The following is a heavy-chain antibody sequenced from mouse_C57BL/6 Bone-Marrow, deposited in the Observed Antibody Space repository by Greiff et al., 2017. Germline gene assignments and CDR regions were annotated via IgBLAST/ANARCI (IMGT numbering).Heavy chain of an antibody. CDR1: GFTFTDYY. D-gene: IGHD2-4*01. J-gene: IGHJ1*03. CDR3: ARATMITTWYFGV. Sequence: EVMLVASGGGLVQPGGSLSLSCAASGFTFTDYYMSWVRQPPGQALEWLGFIRNKANGYTTEYSASVKGRFTISRDNSQSILYLKMNALRAEDSATYYCARATMITTWYFGVWGTGTTVTVSS. CDR2: IRNKANGYTT. V-gene: IGHV7-3*01.